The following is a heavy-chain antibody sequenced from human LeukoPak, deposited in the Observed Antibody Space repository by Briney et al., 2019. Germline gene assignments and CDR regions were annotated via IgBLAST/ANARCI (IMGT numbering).Heavy chain of an antibody. Sequence: PGGSLRLSCAASGFTFSDYYMSWIRQAPGKGLEWVSYISSSSSYANYADSLRGRFTISRDNAKNSLYLQMNSLRAEDTAVYYCARASRLPDYWGQGTLVTVSS. CDR2: ISSSSSYA. CDR3: ARASRLPDY. J-gene: IGHJ4*02. CDR1: GFTFSDYY. V-gene: IGHV3-11*06. D-gene: IGHD5-18*01.